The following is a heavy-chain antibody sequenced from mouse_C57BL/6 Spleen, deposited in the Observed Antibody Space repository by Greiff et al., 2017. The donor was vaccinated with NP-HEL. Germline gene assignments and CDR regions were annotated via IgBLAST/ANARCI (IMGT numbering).Heavy chain of an antibody. CDR1: GFTFSSYA. J-gene: IGHJ1*03. CDR2: ISSGGDYI. CDR3: TRGGITTVVATNWYFDV. Sequence: VQLKESGEGLVKPGGSLKLSCAASGFTFSSYAMSWVRQTPEKRLEWVAYISSGGDYIYYADTVKGRFTISRDNARNTLYLQMRSLKSEDTAMYYCTRGGITTVVATNWYFDVWGTGTTVTVSS. D-gene: IGHD1-1*01. V-gene: IGHV5-9-1*02.